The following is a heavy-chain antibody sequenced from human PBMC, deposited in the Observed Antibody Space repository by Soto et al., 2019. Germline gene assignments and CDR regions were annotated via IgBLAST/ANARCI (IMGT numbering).Heavy chain of an antibody. CDR3: AKRIAVAGIYHYGMDL. CDR1: GFTFSNYV. Sequence: QVQLVESGGGVVQPGRSLRLSCAASGFTFSNYVMHWVRQAPGKGLEWVAVISYDGSNKYYADSVKGRFTISRDNSKNXLYLQVSSLRPEDTAIYYGAKRIAVAGIYHYGMDLWGQGTTVTVCS. CDR2: ISYDGSNK. J-gene: IGHJ6*02. V-gene: IGHV3-30*18. D-gene: IGHD6-19*01.